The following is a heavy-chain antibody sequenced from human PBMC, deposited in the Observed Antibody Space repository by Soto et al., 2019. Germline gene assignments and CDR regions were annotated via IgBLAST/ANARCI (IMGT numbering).Heavy chain of an antibody. D-gene: IGHD6-13*01. J-gene: IGHJ4*02. V-gene: IGHV4-30-2*01. CDR1: GGSISSGGYS. Sequence: PSETLSLTCAVSGGSISSGGYSWSWIRQPPGKGLEWIGYIYHSGSTYYNPSLKSRVTISVDRSKNQFSLKLSSVTAADTAVYYCARGGGGGSSWYYFDYWGQGTLVTVSS. CDR3: ARGGGGGSSWYYFDY. CDR2: IYHSGST.